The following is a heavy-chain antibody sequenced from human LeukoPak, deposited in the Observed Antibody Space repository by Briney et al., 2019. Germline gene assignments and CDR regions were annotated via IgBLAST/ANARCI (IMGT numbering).Heavy chain of an antibody. CDR2: ISYDGSNK. CDR3: ARVIFGSYAIDY. J-gene: IGHJ4*02. Sequence: GGSLRLSCAASGFTFSSYAMHWVRQAPGKGLEWVAVISYDGSNKYYADSVKGRFTISRDNSKNTLYLQMNSLRAEDTAVYYCARVIFGSYAIDYWGQGTLVTVSS. V-gene: IGHV3-30-3*01. CDR1: GFTFSSYA. D-gene: IGHD1-26*01.